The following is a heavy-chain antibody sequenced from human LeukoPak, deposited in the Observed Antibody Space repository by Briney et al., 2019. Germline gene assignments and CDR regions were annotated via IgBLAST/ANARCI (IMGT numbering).Heavy chain of an antibody. CDR2: IYYSGST. J-gene: IGHJ5*02. CDR3: ARAFSQNWFDP. CDR1: GGSISSGGYY. Sequence: SQTLSLTCTVSGGSISSGGYYWSWIRQHPGKCLEWIGYIYYSGSTNYNPSLKSRVTISVDTSKNQFSLKLSSVTAADTAVYYCARAFSQNWFDPWGQGTLVTVSS. V-gene: IGHV4-31*03.